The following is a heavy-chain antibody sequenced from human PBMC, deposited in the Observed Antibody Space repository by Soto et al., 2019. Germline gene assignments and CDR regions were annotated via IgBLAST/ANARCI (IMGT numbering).Heavy chain of an antibody. CDR1: GYTFTSYA. CDR2: INAGNGNT. J-gene: IGHJ6*02. Sequence: ASVKVSCKASGYTFTSYAMHWVRQAPGQRLEWMGRINAGNGNTKYSQKFQGRVTITRDTSASTAYMELSSLRSEDTAVYYCARGGYCSGGSCYGMDVWGQGTTVTVS. V-gene: IGHV1-3*01. CDR3: ARGGYCSGGSCYGMDV. D-gene: IGHD2-15*01.